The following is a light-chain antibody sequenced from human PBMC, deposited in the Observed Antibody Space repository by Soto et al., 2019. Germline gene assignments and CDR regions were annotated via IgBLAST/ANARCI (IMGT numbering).Light chain of an antibody. CDR2: GAS. J-gene: IGKJ4*01. CDR3: QQYNNWPLT. V-gene: IGKV3D-15*01. Sequence: EILLTQSPATLSLSPGERATLSCRASQSVSSTYLAWYQQKPGQAPRLLIYGASTRATGIPARFSGSGSGTEFTLTISSLQSEDFAVYYCQQYNNWPLTFGGGTKVDIK. CDR1: QSVSSTY.